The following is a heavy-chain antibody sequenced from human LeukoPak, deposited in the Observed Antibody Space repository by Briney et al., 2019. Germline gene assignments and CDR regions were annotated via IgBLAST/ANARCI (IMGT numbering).Heavy chain of an antibody. J-gene: IGHJ4*02. CDR1: GFTFSSNY. D-gene: IGHD4-23*01. CDR2: IYSGDST. CDR3: AREPYGGNLYYFDY. Sequence: GGSLRLSCAASGFTFSSNYMNWVRQAPGKGLEGVSVIYSGDSTYYADSVKGRFTISRDNSNNTLYLQMNSLRAEDTAVYYCAREPYGGNLYYFDYWGQGTLVTVSS. V-gene: IGHV3-53*01.